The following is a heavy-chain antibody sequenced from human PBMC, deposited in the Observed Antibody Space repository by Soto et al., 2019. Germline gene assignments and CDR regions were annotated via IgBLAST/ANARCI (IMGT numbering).Heavy chain of an antibody. D-gene: IGHD3-3*01. CDR1: GYTFTSYG. V-gene: IGHV1-18*01. Sequence: ASVKVSCKASGYTFTSYGISWGRRAPGQGLEWMGWISAYNGNTNYAQKLQGRVTMTTDTSTSTAYMELRSLRSDDTAVYYCARGTGRYDFWSGNPLPYYFDYWGQGTLVTVSS. CDR3: ARGTGRYDFWSGNPLPYYFDY. J-gene: IGHJ4*02. CDR2: ISAYNGNT.